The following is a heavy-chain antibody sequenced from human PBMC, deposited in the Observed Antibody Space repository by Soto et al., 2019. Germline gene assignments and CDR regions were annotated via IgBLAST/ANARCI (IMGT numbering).Heavy chain of an antibody. CDR2: IIPKFGTT. Sequence: ASVKVSCKASGGSFSTYGINWVRLAPGQGLEWMGGIIPKFGTTNYAQKFRGRVTITADESTNTAYMELRSLRSDDTAVYYCARDLIRFLEWPPIRWFDPWGQGTLVTVSS. V-gene: IGHV1-69*13. CDR1: GGSFSTYG. CDR3: ARDLIRFLEWPPIRWFDP. D-gene: IGHD3-3*01. J-gene: IGHJ5*02.